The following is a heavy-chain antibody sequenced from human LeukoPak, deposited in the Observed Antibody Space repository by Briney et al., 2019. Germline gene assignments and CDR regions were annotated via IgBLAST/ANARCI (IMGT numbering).Heavy chain of an antibody. CDR2: ISYDGNEK. J-gene: IGHJ6*02. CDR3: ARATVTNNYYYFYGMDV. D-gene: IGHD4-17*01. CDR1: GFTFRTYA. Sequence: GGSLRLSCAASGFTFRTYAMHWVRQAPGKGLEWVAAISYDGNEKYYADSVKGRFTVSRDNYKNTVYVQMDSLRAEDTAVYYCARATVTNNYYYFYGMDVWGQGTTVTVSS. V-gene: IGHV3-30*04.